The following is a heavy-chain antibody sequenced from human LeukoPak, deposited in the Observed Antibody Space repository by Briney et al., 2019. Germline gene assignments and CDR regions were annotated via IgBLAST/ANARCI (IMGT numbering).Heavy chain of an antibody. J-gene: IGHJ4*02. V-gene: IGHV3-23*01. Sequence: PGGSLRLSCAASRFTFSNYAMNWVRQAPGKGLDWVSSINGGGTSTYYADSVKGRFTISRDNSKNTLYLQMNSLRAEDTAVYYCAKPARTDYVDYWGQGTLVTVSS. CDR3: AKPARTDYVDY. D-gene: IGHD1-14*01. CDR1: RFTFSNYA. CDR2: INGGGTST.